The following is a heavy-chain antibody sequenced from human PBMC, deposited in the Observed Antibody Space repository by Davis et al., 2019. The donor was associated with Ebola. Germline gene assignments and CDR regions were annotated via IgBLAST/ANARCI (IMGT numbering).Heavy chain of an antibody. CDR3: ARDTSAGEVAYYYGMDV. V-gene: IGHV3-21*01. J-gene: IGHJ6*04. CDR1: GFTFSSYS. Sequence: PGGSLRLSCAASGFTFSSYSMNWVRQAPGKGLEWVSSISSSSSYIYYADSVKGRFTISRDNAKNSLYLQMNSLRAEDTAVYYCARDTSAGEVAYYYGMDVWGKGTTVTVSS. CDR2: ISSSSSYI. D-gene: IGHD6-13*01.